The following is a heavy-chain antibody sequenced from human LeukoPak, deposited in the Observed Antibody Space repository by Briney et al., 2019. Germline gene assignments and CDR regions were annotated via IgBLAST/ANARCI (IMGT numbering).Heavy chain of an antibody. CDR1: GGSFSGYY. CDR2: INHSGST. D-gene: IGHD3-9*01. J-gene: IGHJ4*02. V-gene: IGHV4-34*01. Sequence: SETLSLTCAVYGGSFSGYYWSWIRQPPGKGLEWIGEINHSGSTNYNPSLKSRVTISVDTSKNQFSLKLSSVTAADTAVYYCARHSNDILAGYHIPSPLFDYWGQGTLVTVSS. CDR3: ARHSNDILAGYHIPSPLFDY.